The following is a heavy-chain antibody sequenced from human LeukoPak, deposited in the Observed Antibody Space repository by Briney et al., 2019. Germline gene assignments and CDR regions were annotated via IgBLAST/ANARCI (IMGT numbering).Heavy chain of an antibody. CDR3: AKGVMVRGVIQGCWFDP. J-gene: IGHJ5*02. Sequence: GGSLRLSCAASGFTFSSYGMHWVRQAPGKGLEWVAFIRYDGSNKYYADSVKGRFTISRDNSKNTLYLQMNSLRAEDTAVYYCAKGVMVRGVIQGCWFDPWGQGTLVTVSS. CDR1: GFTFSSYG. CDR2: IRYDGSNK. V-gene: IGHV3-30*02. D-gene: IGHD3-10*01.